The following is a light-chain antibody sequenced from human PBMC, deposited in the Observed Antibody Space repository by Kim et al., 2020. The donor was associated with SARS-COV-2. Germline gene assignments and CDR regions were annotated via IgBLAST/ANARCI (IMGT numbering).Light chain of an antibody. J-gene: IGKJ1*01. CDR1: QSVGSN. V-gene: IGKV3-15*01. CDR3: QQYNKWPWT. CDR2: GAS. Sequence: EVVMTQSPATLSVSPGERATLSCRASQSVGSNLAWYQQKPGQTPRLLMHGASTRATGIPARFSGSGSGTEYTLTISSLQSEDFAVYYCQQYNKWPWTFGQGTKVDIK.